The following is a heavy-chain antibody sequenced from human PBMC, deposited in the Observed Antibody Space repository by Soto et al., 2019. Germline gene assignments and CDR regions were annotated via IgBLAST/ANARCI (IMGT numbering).Heavy chain of an antibody. J-gene: IGHJ4*02. V-gene: IGHV3-30*18. Sequence: PGGSLRLSCAASGFTFSSYGMHWVRKAPGKGLEWVAVISYDGSNKYYADSGKGRFTISRDNSKNTLYLQMNSLRAEDTAVYYCANDLGPYYYDRSGYPDYWGQGILAAVSS. CDR3: ANDLGPYYYDRSGYPDY. D-gene: IGHD3-22*01. CDR1: GFTFSSYG. CDR2: ISYDGSNK.